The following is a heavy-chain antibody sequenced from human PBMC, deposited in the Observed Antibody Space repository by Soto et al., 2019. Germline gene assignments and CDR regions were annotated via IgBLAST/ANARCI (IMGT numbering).Heavy chain of an antibody. D-gene: IGHD4-17*01. CDR2: IWYDGSNK. Sequence: QVQLVESGGGVVQPGRSLRLSCAASGFTFSSYGMHWVRQAPGKGLEWVAVIWYDGSNKYYADSVKGRFTTSRDNSKNTLYLQMNSLRAEDTAVYYCARDRMTTVTPFDYWGQGTLVTVSS. CDR1: GFTFSSYG. CDR3: ARDRMTTVTPFDY. V-gene: IGHV3-33*01. J-gene: IGHJ4*02.